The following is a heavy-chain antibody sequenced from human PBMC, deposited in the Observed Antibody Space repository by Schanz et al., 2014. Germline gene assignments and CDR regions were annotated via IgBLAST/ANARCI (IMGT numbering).Heavy chain of an antibody. D-gene: IGHD6-13*01. Sequence: AQLVESGGGVVRPGGSLRLSCAASGFGFDDYAMSWVRQAPGKGLEWVSGINWNGGSTGYADSVKGRFTISRDNAKNSLYLQMNSLRAEDTALYYCARDSGSSSWCPSDYWGQGTLVTVSS. CDR1: GFGFDDYA. CDR2: INWNGGST. J-gene: IGHJ4*02. CDR3: ARDSGSSSWCPSDY. V-gene: IGHV3-20*04.